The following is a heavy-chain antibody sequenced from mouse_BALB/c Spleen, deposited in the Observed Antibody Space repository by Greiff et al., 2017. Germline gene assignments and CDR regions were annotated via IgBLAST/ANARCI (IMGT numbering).Heavy chain of an antibody. CDR1: GYTFTDYV. V-gene: IGHV1-81*01. CDR3: ARRYDGFHAY. Sequence: QVQLQQSGPELVKPGASVKMSCKASGYTFTDYVISWVKQRTGQGLEWIGEIYPGSGSTYYNEKFKGKATLTADKSSNTAYMQLSSLTSEDSAVYFCARRYDGFHAYWGQGTLVTVSA. D-gene: IGHD2-3*01. J-gene: IGHJ3*01. CDR2: IYPGSGST.